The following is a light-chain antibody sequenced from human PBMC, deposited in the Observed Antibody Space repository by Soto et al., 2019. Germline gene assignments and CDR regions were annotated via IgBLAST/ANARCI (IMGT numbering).Light chain of an antibody. J-gene: IGLJ2*01. CDR3: QSYDSSLTAMV. CDR2: GST. CDR1: SSNVGAGFD. V-gene: IGLV1-40*01. Sequence: QSALTQPPSVSGAPGQRVTISCAGSSSNVGAGFDVHWYQQVPGTAPKLLIYGSTNRPSGVPDRFSGSKSGTSGSLAITGLQAEDEADYYCQSYDSSLTAMVFGGGTKLTVL.